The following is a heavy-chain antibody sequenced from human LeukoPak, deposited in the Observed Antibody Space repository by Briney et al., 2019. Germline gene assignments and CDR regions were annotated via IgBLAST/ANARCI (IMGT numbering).Heavy chain of an antibody. Sequence: GGSLRLSCAASGFTFSSYWMHWVRQAPGKGLVWVSRINSDGSNTMYADSVKGRFTISRDNAKNTLYLQMNSLRAEDTAVYYCARDLELVYYDSSGYDSWGQGTLVIVSS. CDR2: INSDGSNT. CDR1: GFTFSSYW. D-gene: IGHD3-22*01. J-gene: IGHJ5*01. CDR3: ARDLELVYYDSSGYDS. V-gene: IGHV3-74*03.